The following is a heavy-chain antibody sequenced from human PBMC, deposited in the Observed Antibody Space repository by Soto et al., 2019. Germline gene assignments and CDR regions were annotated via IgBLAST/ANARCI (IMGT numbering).Heavy chain of an antibody. D-gene: IGHD5-12*01. CDR3: ARWLGYGPHFDY. J-gene: IGHJ4*02. CDR1: GGSISSGDYY. V-gene: IGHV4-30-4*01. Sequence: SETLSLTCTVSGGSISSGDYYWRWIRHPPRQALERIGYNSYSGSTYYNPSLKRRVTISVDTPNNQCYLKQNSVTAADAPVYDCARWLGYGPHFDYWDQLPRVTAST. CDR2: NSYSGST.